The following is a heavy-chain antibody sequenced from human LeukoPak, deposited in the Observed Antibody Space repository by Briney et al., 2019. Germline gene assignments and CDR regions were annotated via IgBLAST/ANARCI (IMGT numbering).Heavy chain of an antibody. D-gene: IGHD2-21*02. CDR2: ISYDGSNK. J-gene: IGHJ4*02. V-gene: IGHV3-30*18. CDR1: GFTFSSYG. Sequence: PGGSLRLSCAASGFTFSSYGMHWVRQAPGKGLEWVAVISYDGSNKYYADSVKGRFTISRDNSKNTLYLQMNSLRAEDTAVYYCAKVLATYCGGDCPPYFDYWGQGTLVTVSS. CDR3: AKVLATYCGGDCPPYFDY.